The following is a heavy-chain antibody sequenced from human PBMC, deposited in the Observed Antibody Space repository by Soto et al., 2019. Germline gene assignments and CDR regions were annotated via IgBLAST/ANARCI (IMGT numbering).Heavy chain of an antibody. CDR3: ARDLGHGNGPFDY. J-gene: IGHJ4*02. V-gene: IGHV3-30-3*01. D-gene: IGHD1-26*01. CDR2: ISYDGSNK. Sequence: GGSLRLSCAASGFTFSSYAMHWVRQAPGKGLEWVAVISYDGSNKYYADSVKGRFTISRDNSKNTLYLQMNSLRAEDTAVYYCARDLGHGNGPFDYWGQGALVTVSS. CDR1: GFTFSSYA.